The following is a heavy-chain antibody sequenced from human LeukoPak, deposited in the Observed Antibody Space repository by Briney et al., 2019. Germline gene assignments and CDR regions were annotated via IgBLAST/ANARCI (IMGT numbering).Heavy chain of an antibody. J-gene: IGHJ4*02. Sequence: GGSLRLSCAASGSTLSSYAMNWVRQAPGKGLEWVSGISGSGSAYYADSVKGRFSISRDKSKNTVYLQMDSLRAEDTAVYYCAKRGAEVGTSVAPGDYWGQGTLLTVSS. CDR3: AKRGAEVGTSVAPGDY. CDR2: ISGSGSA. V-gene: IGHV3-23*01. CDR1: GSTLSSYA. D-gene: IGHD1-26*01.